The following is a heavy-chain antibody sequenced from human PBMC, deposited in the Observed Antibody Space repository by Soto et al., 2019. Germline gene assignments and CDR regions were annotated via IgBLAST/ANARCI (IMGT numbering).Heavy chain of an antibody. CDR3: ARGGGYDSFDY. CDR1: GASISYGGFS. V-gene: IGHV4-30-2*06. J-gene: IGHJ4*02. CDR2: ISHLEST. Sequence: QLQLQESGSGLVKTSETLSLTCTVSGASISYGGFSWSWIRQSPGKVLEWIGYISHLESTYFHPSFKTRLTMTIDRTRHQFSLKLRSVTAADLAVYYCARGGGYDSFDYWGQGVLVTVSS. D-gene: IGHD5-12*01.